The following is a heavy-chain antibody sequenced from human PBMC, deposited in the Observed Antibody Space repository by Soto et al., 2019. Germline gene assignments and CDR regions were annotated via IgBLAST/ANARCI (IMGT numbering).Heavy chain of an antibody. CDR3: AKDIRIAVAGLLDN. J-gene: IGHJ4*02. V-gene: IGHV3-9*01. D-gene: IGHD6-19*01. Sequence: EVQLVESGGGSVQPGRSLRLSCAASGFAFDDYAMHWVRQAPGKGLEWVSGISWSGGSIGYADSVEGRFTISRDNAKNSLYLQMNSLRPEDTALYYCAKDIRIAVAGLLDNWGQGTLVTVSS. CDR2: ISWSGGSI. CDR1: GFAFDDYA.